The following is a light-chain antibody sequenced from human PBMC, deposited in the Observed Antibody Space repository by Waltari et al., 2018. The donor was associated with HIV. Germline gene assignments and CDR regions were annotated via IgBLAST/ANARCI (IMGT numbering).Light chain of an antibody. CDR1: STDIDIYNF. Sequence: QSALTQPASVSGSPGQSITISCSGTSTDIDIYNFVSWYRQFPAKAPQLLISDVNSRPVGIPLRFSGSKSGSAASLTISGLQTDDEADYYCSSYTRSHTLVFGGGTKLTVL. V-gene: IGLV2-23*02. J-gene: IGLJ2*01. CDR2: DVN. CDR3: SSYTRSHTLV.